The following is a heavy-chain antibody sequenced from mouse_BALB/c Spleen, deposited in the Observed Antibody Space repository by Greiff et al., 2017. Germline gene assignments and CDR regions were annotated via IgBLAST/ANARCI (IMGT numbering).Heavy chain of an antibody. Sequence: EVKVVESGGGLVQPGGSRKLSCAASGFTFSSFGMHWVRQAPEKGLEWVAYISSGSSTIYYADTVKGRFTISRDNPKNTLFLQMTSLRSEETAMYYCARAYRYDTYFYAMGYWGEGNSVTASS. CDR3: ARAYRYDTYFYAMGY. V-gene: IGHV5-17*02. CDR1: GFTFSSFG. J-gene: IGHJ4*01. CDR2: ISSGSSTI. D-gene: IGHD2-14*01.